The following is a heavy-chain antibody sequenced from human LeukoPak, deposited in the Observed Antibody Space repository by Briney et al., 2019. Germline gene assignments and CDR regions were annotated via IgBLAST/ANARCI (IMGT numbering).Heavy chain of an antibody. D-gene: IGHD2-2*01. J-gene: IGHJ5*02. CDR2: IYYSGST. Sequence: SETLSLTCTVSGGSISNYYWSWIRQPPGKGLEWIGYIYYSGSTNYNPSLKSRVTISVDTSKNQFSLMVMSVTAADTAVYYCARVAYGSSWFDPWGQGTLVTVSS. V-gene: IGHV4-59*01. CDR3: ARVAYGSSWFDP. CDR1: GGSISNYY.